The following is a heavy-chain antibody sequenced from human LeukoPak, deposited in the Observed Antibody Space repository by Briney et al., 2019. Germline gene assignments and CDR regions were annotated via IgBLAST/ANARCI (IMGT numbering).Heavy chain of an antibody. Sequence: GGSLRLSCAASGFTFSSYAMSWVRQAPGKGLEWVSAISGSGGSTYYADSVKGRFTIPRDNSKNTLYLQMNSLRAEDTAVYYCAKSLGVRDYYYDSSGYYYFDYWGQGTLVTVSS. CDR2: ISGSGGST. D-gene: IGHD3-22*01. J-gene: IGHJ4*02. CDR3: AKSLGVRDYYYDSSGYYYFDY. V-gene: IGHV3-23*01. CDR1: GFTFSSYA.